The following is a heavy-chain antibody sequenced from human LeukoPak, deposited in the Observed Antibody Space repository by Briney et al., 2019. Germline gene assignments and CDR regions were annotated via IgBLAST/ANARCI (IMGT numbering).Heavy chain of an antibody. CDR2: IYYSGST. J-gene: IGHJ4*02. V-gene: IGHV4-39*01. CDR1: GGSISSSSYY. D-gene: IGHD2-15*01. CDR3: ASLYCSGGSCYSRPPLGHFDY. Sequence: PSETLSLTCTVSGGSISSSSYYWGWIRQPPGKGLEWIGSIYYSGSTYYNPSLKSRVTISVDTSKNQFSLKLSSVTAADTAVYYCASLYCSGGSCYSRPPLGHFDYWGQGTLVTVSS.